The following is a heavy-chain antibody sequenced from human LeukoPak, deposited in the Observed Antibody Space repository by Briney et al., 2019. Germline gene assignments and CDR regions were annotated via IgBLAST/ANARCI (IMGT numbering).Heavy chain of an antibody. V-gene: IGHV3-30-3*01. Sequence: GGSLRLSCAASGFTFSSYSMHWLRQAPGKGLEWVAVISPDGINEYYADSVKGRFTISRDNSKNTLYLQMNSLRAEDTAVYYCARAPRGATVDYWGQGTLVTVSS. CDR1: GFTFSSYS. CDR2: ISPDGINE. D-gene: IGHD1-26*01. J-gene: IGHJ4*02. CDR3: ARAPRGATVDY.